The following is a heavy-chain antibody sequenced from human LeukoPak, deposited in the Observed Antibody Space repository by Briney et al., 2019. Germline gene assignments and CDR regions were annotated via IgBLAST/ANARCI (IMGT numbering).Heavy chain of an antibody. CDR2: INHSGST. J-gene: IGHJ4*02. V-gene: IGHV4-34*01. CDR3: ARGGMLVVDDNIHAFDY. D-gene: IGHD3-22*01. Sequence: SETLSLTCAVYGGSFSGYYWSWIRQPPGKGLEWIGEINHSGSTNYNPSLKSRVTISVDTSKNQFSLKLSSVTAADTAVYYCARGGMLVVDDNIHAFDYWGQGTLVTVSS. CDR1: GGSFSGYY.